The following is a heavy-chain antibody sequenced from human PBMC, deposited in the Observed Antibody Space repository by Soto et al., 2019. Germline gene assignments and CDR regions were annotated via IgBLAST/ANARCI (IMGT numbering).Heavy chain of an antibody. D-gene: IGHD6-19*01. J-gene: IGHJ4*02. CDR2: ITGSGASS. CDR1: GFTFSSHA. Sequence: EVQLLESGGGLVQPGGSLRLSCEVSGFTFSSHAMSWVRQAPGKGLECVSSITGSGASSYYADSVKGRFTISRDKSKNSLYLQMNGLRAEDTAVYYCANDLQFSGWLSAQTFDYWGQGTQVTVSS. V-gene: IGHV3-23*01. CDR3: ANDLQFSGWLSAQTFDY.